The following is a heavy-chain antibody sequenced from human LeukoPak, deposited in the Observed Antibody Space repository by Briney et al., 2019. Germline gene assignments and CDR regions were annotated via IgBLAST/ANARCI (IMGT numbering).Heavy chain of an antibody. V-gene: IGHV3-23*01. Sequence: PGGSLRLSCAASGFTFSSYAMSWVRQAPGKGLEWVSAISGSGGSTYYADSVKGRFTISRDNSKNTLYLQMNSLRAEDTAVYYCAKMNGGNSIDYYYMDVWGKGTTVTVSS. CDR3: AKMNGGNSIDYYYMDV. CDR2: ISGSGGST. D-gene: IGHD4-23*01. J-gene: IGHJ6*03. CDR1: GFTFSSYA.